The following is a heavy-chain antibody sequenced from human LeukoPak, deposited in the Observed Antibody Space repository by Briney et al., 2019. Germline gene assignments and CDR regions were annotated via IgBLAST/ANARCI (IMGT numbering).Heavy chain of an antibody. Sequence: GGSLRLSCAASGFTFSDYYMNWIRQAPGKGLEWVSYISTSGGYASYADSVKGRFTISLDNAKNSLYLQMNSLRAEDTGVYYCSREQVAAPGGDCWGQGTLVRVSS. CDR2: ISTSGGYA. CDR1: GFTFSDYY. V-gene: IGHV3-11*06. CDR3: SREQVAAPGGDC. J-gene: IGHJ4*02. D-gene: IGHD6-25*01.